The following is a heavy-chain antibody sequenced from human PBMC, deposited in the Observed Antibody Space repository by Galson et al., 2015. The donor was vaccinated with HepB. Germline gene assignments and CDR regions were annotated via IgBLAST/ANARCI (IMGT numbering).Heavy chain of an antibody. J-gene: IGHJ4*02. CDR3: ANMDYDFWHGPFYFDY. D-gene: IGHD3-3*01. CDR1: GFTFSSYA. CDR2: ISGSGGST. V-gene: IGHV3-23*01. Sequence: SLRLSCAASGFTFSSYAMSWVRQAPGKGLEWVSAISGSGGSTYYADSVKGRFTISRDNSKNTLYLQMNSLRAEDTAVYYCANMDYDFWHGPFYFDYWGQGTLVTVSS.